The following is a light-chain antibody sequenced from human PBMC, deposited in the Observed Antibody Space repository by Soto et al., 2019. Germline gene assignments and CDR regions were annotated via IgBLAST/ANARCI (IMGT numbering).Light chain of an antibody. J-gene: IGLJ1*01. CDR3: QSYDSSLRAYV. V-gene: IGLV1-40*01. Sequence: VLMHPPSMSVATGRGLTLFCPGSSSNIGANFDVGWFQHLPGSAPKVLIYGNTNRPSGVPARCSGSKSGTSASLAITGLQADDEADYYCQSYDSSLRAYVFGNGPKV. CDR1: SSNIGANFD. CDR2: GNT.